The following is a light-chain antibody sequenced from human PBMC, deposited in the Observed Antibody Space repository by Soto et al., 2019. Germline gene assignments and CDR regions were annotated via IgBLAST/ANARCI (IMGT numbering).Light chain of an antibody. CDR3: QQYNTFFPYT. Sequence: DIQMTQSPSALSASVGARVTITCRASQSVTYWLAWYQQKPGKAPKVLIYQASNLQRGVPSRFRGSGAGTEFALTIDSLQPDECATYYCQQYNTFFPYTFGQGTRLEI. V-gene: IGKV1-5*03. CDR1: QSVTYW. J-gene: IGKJ2*01. CDR2: QAS.